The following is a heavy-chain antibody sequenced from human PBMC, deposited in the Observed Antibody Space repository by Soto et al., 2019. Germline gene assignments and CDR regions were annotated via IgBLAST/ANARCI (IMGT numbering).Heavy chain of an antibody. Sequence: GGSLRRSCAASGFNFDEYTTHWVRQAPGKGLEWVSLIGWNGIDIYYADSVKGRFTISRDNSKNSLFLQMDSLTTEDTALYYCTKNMVGRVVVVVNNHFDYWGQGALVTVSS. CDR2: IGWNGIDI. CDR1: GFNFDEYT. J-gene: IGHJ4*02. D-gene: IGHD2-15*01. V-gene: IGHV3-43*01. CDR3: TKNMVGRVVVVVNNHFDY.